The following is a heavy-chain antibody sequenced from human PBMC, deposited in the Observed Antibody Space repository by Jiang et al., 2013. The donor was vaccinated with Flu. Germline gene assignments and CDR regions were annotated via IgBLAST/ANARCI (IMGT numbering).Heavy chain of an antibody. D-gene: IGHD3-22*01. J-gene: IGHJ3*02. CDR1: GGSISTYY. CDR3: ARDLDYDSDYSDAFDM. V-gene: IGHV4-59*01. Sequence: PSETLSLTCTVSGGSISTYYWSWIRQSPGKGLEWIGYISYSGVTGYNPSLRSRITMSIDTPRNQFFLQLSSVTAADSAMYYCARDLDYDSDYSDAFDMWGQGTLVTVSS. CDR2: ISYSGVT.